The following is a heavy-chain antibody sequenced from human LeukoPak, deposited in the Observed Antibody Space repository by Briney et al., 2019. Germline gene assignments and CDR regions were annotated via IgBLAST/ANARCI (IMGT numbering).Heavy chain of an antibody. J-gene: IGHJ4*02. CDR2: INPSGGST. D-gene: IGHD2-15*01. Sequence: ASVKVSCKASGYTFTSYYMHWVRQAPGQGLEWMGIINPSGGSTSYAQKFQGRVTMTRDTSTSTVYMEPSSLRSEDTAVYYCAREYCSGGSCYGLDYWGQGTLVTVSS. V-gene: IGHV1-46*01. CDR3: AREYCSGGSCYGLDY. CDR1: GYTFTSYY.